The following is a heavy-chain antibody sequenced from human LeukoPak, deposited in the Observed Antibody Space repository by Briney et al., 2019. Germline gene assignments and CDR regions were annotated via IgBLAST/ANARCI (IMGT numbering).Heavy chain of an antibody. CDR1: GFTFISNG. V-gene: IGHV3-33*01. CDR2: IWYDGSNK. CDR3: ASGAVAWGGGSRDY. J-gene: IGHJ4*02. Sequence: GGPWGLPCPRSGFTFISNGMNGARQAPGKGREGGAVIWYDGSNKYYADSVKGRFTISRDNSKNTLYLQMNSLRAEDTAVYYCASGAVAWGGGSRDYWGQGTLVTVSS. D-gene: IGHD2-15*01.